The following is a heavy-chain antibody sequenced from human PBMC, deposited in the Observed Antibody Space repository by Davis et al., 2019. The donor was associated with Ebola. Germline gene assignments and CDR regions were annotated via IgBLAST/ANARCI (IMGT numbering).Heavy chain of an antibody. CDR2: IFYTGSA. CDR1: GVSINRPY. CDR3: SERGSSV. Sequence: PSETLSLTCTVSGVSINRPYWSWIRQRAGRRVEWFGSIFYTGSAYYNSSLASRATISVDTSKNQFSLKLTSVTAADTAMYYCSERGSSVWGQGTLITVSS. D-gene: IGHD3-10*01. J-gene: IGHJ4*02. V-gene: IGHV4-59*03.